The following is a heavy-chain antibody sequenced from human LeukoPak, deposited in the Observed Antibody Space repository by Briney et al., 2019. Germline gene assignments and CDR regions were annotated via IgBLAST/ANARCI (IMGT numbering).Heavy chain of an antibody. CDR1: GGSFSGYY. Sequence: PSETLSLTCAVYGGSFSGYYWSWIRQPPGKGLEWIGEINHSGSTNYNPSLKSRVTISVDTSKNQFSLKLSSVTAADTAVYYCARGRVPDYWGQGTLVTVS. J-gene: IGHJ4*02. V-gene: IGHV4-34*01. CDR3: ARGRVPDY. CDR2: INHSGST.